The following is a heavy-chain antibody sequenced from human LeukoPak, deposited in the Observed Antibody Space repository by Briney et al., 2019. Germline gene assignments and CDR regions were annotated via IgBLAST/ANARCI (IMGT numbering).Heavy chain of an antibody. D-gene: IGHD1-26*01. CDR3: AGGSGSFATDY. V-gene: IGHV3-53*01. CDR2: IYSGGST. J-gene: IGHJ4*02. Sequence: GGSLRLSCAASGFTVSSNYMSWVRQAPGEGLEWVSVIYSGGSTYYADSVKGRFTISRDISKNTLYLQLNRLRAEDTAVYYCAGGSGSFATDYWGQGTLVTVSS. CDR1: GFTVSSNY.